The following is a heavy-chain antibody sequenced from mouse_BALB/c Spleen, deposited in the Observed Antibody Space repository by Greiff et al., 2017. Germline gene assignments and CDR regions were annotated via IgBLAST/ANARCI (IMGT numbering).Heavy chain of an antibody. CDR3: ARQELAFDY. CDR2: ISSGGSYT. Sequence: EVQVVESGGDLVKPGGSLKLSCAASGFTFSSYGMSWVRQTPDKRLEWVATISSGGSYTYYPDSVKGRFTISRDNAKNTLYLQMSSLKSEDTAMYYCARQELAFDYWGQGTTLTVSS. V-gene: IGHV5-6*01. D-gene: IGHD4-1*01. J-gene: IGHJ2*01. CDR1: GFTFSSYG.